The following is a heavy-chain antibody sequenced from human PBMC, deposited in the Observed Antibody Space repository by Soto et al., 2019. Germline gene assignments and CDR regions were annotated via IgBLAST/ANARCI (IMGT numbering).Heavy chain of an antibody. V-gene: IGHV3-66*01. CDR3: MTRPRA. CDR2: IYSGGST. D-gene: IGHD1-20*01. J-gene: IGHJ5*02. Sequence: EVQLVESGGGLVQPGGSLRLSCAASGFTVSNNYMSWVRQAPGKGLEWVSGIYSGGSTYYRASVRGRFVISRDRSENTVYLTMDNLRAEASGVYYGMTRPRAWGQGTLVTVSS. CDR1: GFTVSNNY.